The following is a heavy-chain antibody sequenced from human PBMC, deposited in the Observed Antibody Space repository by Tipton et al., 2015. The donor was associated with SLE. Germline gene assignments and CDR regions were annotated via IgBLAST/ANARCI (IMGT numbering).Heavy chain of an antibody. Sequence: SLRLSCAASGFTFSSYWMHWVRQAPGKGLVWVSRINSDGSSTSYADSVKGRFTISRDNAKNTLYLQMNSLRAEDTAVYYCAKSWKTAGHPPDYWGQGTLVTVSS. D-gene: IGHD6-13*01. CDR1: GFTFSSYW. CDR3: AKSWKTAGHPPDY. CDR2: INSDGSST. J-gene: IGHJ4*02. V-gene: IGHV3-74*01.